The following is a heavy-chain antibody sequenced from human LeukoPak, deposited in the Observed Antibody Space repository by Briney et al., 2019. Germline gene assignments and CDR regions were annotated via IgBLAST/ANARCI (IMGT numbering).Heavy chain of an antibody. CDR2: IRYDGSNK. V-gene: IGHV3-30*02. Sequence: GGSLRLSCAASGFTFSSYSMNWVRQAPGKGLEWVAFIRYDGSNKYYADSVKGRFTISRDNSKNTLHLQMSSLRAEDTAVYYCARSSGWLQDYWGQGTLVTVSS. CDR3: ARSSGWLQDY. D-gene: IGHD5-24*01. CDR1: GFTFSSYS. J-gene: IGHJ4*02.